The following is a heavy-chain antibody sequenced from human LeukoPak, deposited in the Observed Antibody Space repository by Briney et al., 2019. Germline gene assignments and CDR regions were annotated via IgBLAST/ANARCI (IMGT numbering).Heavy chain of an antibody. V-gene: IGHV4-34*01. CDR1: GGSFSGYY. D-gene: IGHD3-22*01. CDR3: ASQPASSGYDQFDY. J-gene: IGHJ4*02. CDR2: INHSGST. Sequence: SETLSLTCAVYGGSFSGYYWSWIRQPPGKGLEWIGEINHSGSTDYNPSLKSRVTISVDTSKNQFSLKLSSVTAADTAVYYCASQPASSGYDQFDYWGQGTLVTVSS.